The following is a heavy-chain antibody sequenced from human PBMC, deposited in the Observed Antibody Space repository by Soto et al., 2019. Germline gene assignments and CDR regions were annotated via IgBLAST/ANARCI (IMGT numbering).Heavy chain of an antibody. J-gene: IGHJ3*02. CDR2: LYDVDGT. V-gene: IGHV3-53*01. CDR1: GLTVSGKKY. D-gene: IGHD3-10*01. Sequence: DVQLVESGGGLIQPGGSLRLSCAASGLTVSGKKYVAWVRQAPGKGLEWVSALYDVDGTYYADSVKGRFTTSGDISKTIEYLQMHSLRPDHTAVYYCTTWHLREHAYDIWGQGTPVTVSS. CDR3: TTWHLREHAYDI.